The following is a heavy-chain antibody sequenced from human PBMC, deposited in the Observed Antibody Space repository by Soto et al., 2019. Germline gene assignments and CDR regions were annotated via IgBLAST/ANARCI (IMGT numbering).Heavy chain of an antibody. J-gene: IGHJ4*02. D-gene: IGHD5-12*01. V-gene: IGHV4-38-2*01. CDR1: LYSISSGYY. Sequence: PSETLSLTCAVSLYSISSGYYWAWIRQPPGKGLEWIGSIYHSGNIYYNPSLKSRLTLSVDTSKNQFSLRLSHVTAADTAVYYCARAIRGFSQGFGYWGQGALVTVSS. CDR3: ARAIRGFSQGFGY. CDR2: IYHSGNI.